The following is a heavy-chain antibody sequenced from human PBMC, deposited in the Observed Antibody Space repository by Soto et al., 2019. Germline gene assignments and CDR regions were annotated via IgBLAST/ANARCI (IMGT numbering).Heavy chain of an antibody. Sequence: EVQLVESWGGLVQPGRSLRLSCAASGFTFDDYAMHWVRQAPGKGLEWVSGISWNSGSIGYADSVKGLFTISRDNAKNSLYLQMNSLRAEDTALYYCAKGYDFWSGTIDYWGQGTLVTVSS. J-gene: IGHJ4*02. CDR3: AKGYDFWSGTIDY. V-gene: IGHV3-9*01. D-gene: IGHD3-3*01. CDR1: GFTFDDYA. CDR2: ISWNSGSI.